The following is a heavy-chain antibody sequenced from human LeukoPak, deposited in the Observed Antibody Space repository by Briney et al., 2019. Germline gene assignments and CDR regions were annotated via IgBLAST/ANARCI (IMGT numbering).Heavy chain of an antibody. D-gene: IGHD2-2*02. Sequence: SETLSLTCAVYGGSFSGYYWSWIRQPPGKGLEWIGEINHSGSTNYNPPLKSRVTISVDTSKNQVFLKLNSVTAADTAVYYCVGGYNFDYWGQGTLVTVSS. J-gene: IGHJ4*02. V-gene: IGHV4-34*01. CDR1: GGSFSGYY. CDR2: INHSGST. CDR3: VGGYNFDY.